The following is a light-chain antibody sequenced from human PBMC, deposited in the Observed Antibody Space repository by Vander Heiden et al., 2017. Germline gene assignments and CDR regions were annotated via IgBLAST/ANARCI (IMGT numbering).Light chain of an antibody. CDR3: QQSYSTPYT. Sequence: DSQMNQSPSSLSASVGDRVTITCRASQSISDYLNWYQQKPGKAPKLLIYAASSLQSGVPSRFSGSGSGTDFTLTISSLQPEDFATYYCQQSYSTPYTFGQGTKLEIK. J-gene: IGKJ2*01. CDR2: AAS. CDR1: QSISDY. V-gene: IGKV1-39*01.